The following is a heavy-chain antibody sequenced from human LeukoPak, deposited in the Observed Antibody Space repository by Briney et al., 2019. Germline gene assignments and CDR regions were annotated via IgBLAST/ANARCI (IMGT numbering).Heavy chain of an antibody. V-gene: IGHV4-59*01. CDR3: ARAGSWKLNFDY. D-gene: IGHD6-13*01. CDR1: GGSISSYY. J-gene: IGHJ4*02. Sequence: SSETLSLTCTVSGGSISSYYWSWIRQPPGKGLEWIGYIYYSGNTNYNPSLKTRVIISVDTSKNQFSLKLSSVTAADTAVYYCARAGSWKLNFDYWGQGTLVTVSS. CDR2: IYYSGNT.